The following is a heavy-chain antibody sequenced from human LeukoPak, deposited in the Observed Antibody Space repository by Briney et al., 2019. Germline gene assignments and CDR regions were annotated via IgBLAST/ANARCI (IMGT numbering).Heavy chain of an antibody. D-gene: IGHD3-22*01. CDR2: ISSSSSYI. Sequence: GGSLRLSCAASGFTFSSYSMNWVRQAPGKGLEWVSSISSSSSYIYYADSVKGRFTISRDNAKNSLYLQMNSLRAEDTAVYYCASGRYDSSGYYWTPFDYWGPGTLVTVSS. V-gene: IGHV3-21*01. CDR1: GFTFSSYS. J-gene: IGHJ4*02. CDR3: ASGRYDSSGYYWTPFDY.